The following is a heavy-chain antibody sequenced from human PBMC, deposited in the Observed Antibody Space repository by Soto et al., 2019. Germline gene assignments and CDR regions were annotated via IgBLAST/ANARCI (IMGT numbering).Heavy chain of an antibody. CDR1: GASFTDGSLF. J-gene: IGHJ5*01. Sequence: PSETLSLTCTVSGASFTDGSLFWGWIRQSPGKGVEWIASTYIGGMTYYNPSLRSRVTISVDTSKSQFSLRLNSVTAADTAVYYCATAPENFSTAGYYVNWFDTWGHGTLVTVSS. CDR3: ATAPENFSTAGYYVNWFDT. CDR2: TYIGGMT. V-gene: IGHV4-39*01. D-gene: IGHD3-22*01.